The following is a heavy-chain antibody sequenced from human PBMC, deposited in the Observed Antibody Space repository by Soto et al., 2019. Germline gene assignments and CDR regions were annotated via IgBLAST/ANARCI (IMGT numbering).Heavy chain of an antibody. CDR1: GYTFTGYY. CDR2: INPNSGGT. CDR3: ARVHFWSGYYYNWFDP. Sequence: ASVKVSCKASGYTFTGYYMHWVRQAPGQGLEWMGWINPNSGGTNYAQKFQGRVTRTRDTSISTAYMELSRLRSDDTAVYYCARVHFWSGYYYNWFDPWGQGTLVTVSS. J-gene: IGHJ5*02. D-gene: IGHD3-3*02. V-gene: IGHV1-2*02.